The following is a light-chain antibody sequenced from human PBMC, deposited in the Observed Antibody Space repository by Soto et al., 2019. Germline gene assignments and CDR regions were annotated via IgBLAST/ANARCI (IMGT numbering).Light chain of an antibody. CDR2: EAS. CDR1: QSISSW. Sequence: DIQMTQSPSTLSASVGDRVTITCRASQSISSWLAWYQQKPGKAPKLLIYEASSLESGVPSRFRGSGSGTELTLTISSLQPDDFATYYCQQYSIYSLTFGGGTKVEIK. J-gene: IGKJ4*01. CDR3: QQYSIYSLT. V-gene: IGKV1-5*03.